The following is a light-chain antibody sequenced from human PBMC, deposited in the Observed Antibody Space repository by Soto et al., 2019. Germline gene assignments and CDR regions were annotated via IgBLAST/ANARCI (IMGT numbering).Light chain of an antibody. CDR3: QQRGDWPPLT. Sequence: EIVLTQSPATLSLSPGERATLSCRASQSVSSYIAWYQQKPGQAPRLLIYDASNRATGGLVRFSGSRSGTEFSLPISSLEPEDFAVYYCQQRGDWPPLTFGGGTKVEIK. V-gene: IGKV3-11*01. CDR2: DAS. CDR1: QSVSSY. J-gene: IGKJ4*01.